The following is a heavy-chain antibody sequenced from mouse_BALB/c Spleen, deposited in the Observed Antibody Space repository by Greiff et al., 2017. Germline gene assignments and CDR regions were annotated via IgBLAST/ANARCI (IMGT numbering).Heavy chain of an antibody. CDR3: ARSVIYYDYDGGYAMDY. J-gene: IGHJ4*01. Sequence: DVKLVESGGGLVKLGGSLKLSCAASGFTFSSYYMSWVRQTPEKRLELVAAINSNGGSTYYPDTVKGRFTISRDNPKNTLFLQMTSLRSEDTAMYYCARSVIYYDYDGGYAMDYWGQGTSVTVSS. CDR2: INSNGGST. CDR1: GFTFSSYY. V-gene: IGHV5-6-2*01. D-gene: IGHD2-4*01.